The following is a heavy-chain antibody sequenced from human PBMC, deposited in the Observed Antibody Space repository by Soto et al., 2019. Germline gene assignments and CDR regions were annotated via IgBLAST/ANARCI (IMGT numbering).Heavy chain of an antibody. D-gene: IGHD6-19*01. CDR2: IYYSGST. J-gene: IGHJ5*02. CDR1: GGSVSSGSYY. V-gene: IGHV4-61*01. Sequence: QVQLQESGPGLVKPSETLSLTCTVSGGSVSSGSYYWSWIRQPPGKGLEWIGYIYYSGSTNYNPSPKSRVTISVDTSKNQFSLKLSSVTAADTAVYYCARVLAVAGTGWFDPWGQGTLVTVSS. CDR3: ARVLAVAGTGWFDP.